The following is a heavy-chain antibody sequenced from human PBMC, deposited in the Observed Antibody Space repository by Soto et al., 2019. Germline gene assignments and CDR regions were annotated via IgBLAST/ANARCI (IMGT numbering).Heavy chain of an antibody. CDR3: ASMRFSIAVGAQGSWLDS. J-gene: IGHJ5*01. CDR2: IYYSGST. V-gene: IGHV4-39*01. CDR1: GGSTSSSSYY. Sequence: TSETLSLTCTVSGGSTSSSSYYWGWIRQPPGKGLEWIGSIYYSGSTYYNPSLKSRVTISVDTSKNQFSLKLSSVTAADTAVYYCASMRFSIAVGAQGSWLDSWGQGNLVTGS. D-gene: IGHD6-19*01.